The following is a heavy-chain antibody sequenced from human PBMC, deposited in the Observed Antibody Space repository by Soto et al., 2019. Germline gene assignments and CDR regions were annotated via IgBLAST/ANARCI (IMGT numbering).Heavy chain of an antibody. V-gene: IGHV4-39*01. D-gene: IGHD3-22*01. Sequence: SETLSLTCTVSGGSISSGGYYWSWIRQHPGKGLEWIGYIYYSGSTYYNPSLKSRVTISVDTSKNQFSLKLSSVTAADTAVYYCARRGPGWLGALNWFDPWGQGTLVTVSS. CDR1: GGSISSGGYY. CDR2: IYYSGST. J-gene: IGHJ5*02. CDR3: ARRGPGWLGALNWFDP.